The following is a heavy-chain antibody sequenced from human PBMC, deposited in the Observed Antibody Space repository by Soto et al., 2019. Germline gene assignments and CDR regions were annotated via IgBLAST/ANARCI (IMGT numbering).Heavy chain of an antibody. CDR2: IHYSGST. J-gene: IGHJ6*02. CDR3: ARRIVILAVDYGMDV. CDR1: GGSISSYY. V-gene: IGHV4-59*08. Sequence: ASETLSLTCTVSGGSISSYYWTWIRQPPGKRLEWIGYIHYSGSTNYSPSLKSRVTISVDTSKKQFSLKLSSVTAADTAVYYCARRIVILAVDYGMDVWGQGTTVTVSS. D-gene: IGHD3-3*02.